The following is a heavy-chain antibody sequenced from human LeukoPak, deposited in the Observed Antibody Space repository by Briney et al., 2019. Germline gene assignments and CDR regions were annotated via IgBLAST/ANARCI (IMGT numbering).Heavy chain of an antibody. Sequence: SETLSLTCTVSGYSISSGYCWGWIRQPPGKGLEWIGTIYHDGRTYFNPSLKSRVTISLDTSKNQFSLKLSSVTAADTAVYYCARGRKLDTYYYYYYMDVWGKGTTVTVSS. V-gene: IGHV4-38-2*02. CDR1: GYSISSGYC. J-gene: IGHJ6*03. D-gene: IGHD6-6*01. CDR2: IYHDGRT. CDR3: ARGRKLDTYYYYYYMDV.